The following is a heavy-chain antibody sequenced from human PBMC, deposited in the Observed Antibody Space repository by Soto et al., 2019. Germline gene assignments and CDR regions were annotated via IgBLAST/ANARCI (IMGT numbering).Heavy chain of an antibody. CDR2: IYYSGST. V-gene: IGHV4-30-4*01. J-gene: IGHJ4*02. D-gene: IGHD2-15*01. CDR3: AREVYCSGGSCQYYFDY. CDR1: GGSISSGDYY. Sequence: SETLSLTCTVSGGSISSGDYYWSWIRQPPGKGLEWIGYIYYSGSTYYNPSLKSRVTISVDTSKNQFSLKLRSVTAADTAVYYCAREVYCSGGSCQYYFDYWGQGTLVTVSS.